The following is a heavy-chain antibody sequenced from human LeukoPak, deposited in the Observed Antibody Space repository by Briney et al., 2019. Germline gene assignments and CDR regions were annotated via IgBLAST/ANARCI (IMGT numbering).Heavy chain of an antibody. CDR1: GGTFSSYA. V-gene: IGHV1-69*04. D-gene: IGHD5-12*01. J-gene: IGHJ4*02. Sequence: GSSVKVSCTASGGTFSSYAISWVRQAPGQGLEWMGRIIPILGIANYAQKFQGRVTITADKSTSTAYMELSSLRSEDTAVYYCARVQVGYDYGPLDYWGQGTLVTVSS. CDR3: ARVQVGYDYGPLDY. CDR2: IIPILGIA.